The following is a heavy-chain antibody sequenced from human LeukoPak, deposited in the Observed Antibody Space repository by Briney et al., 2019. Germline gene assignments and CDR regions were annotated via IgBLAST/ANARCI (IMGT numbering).Heavy chain of an antibody. D-gene: IGHD6-13*01. J-gene: IGHJ4*02. CDR2: IKQDGSER. V-gene: IGHV3-7*05. CDR1: GFTFSSYW. Sequence: GGSLRLSCAASGFTFSSYWMNWVRQAPGKGLEWVANIKQDGSERYYVDSVKGRFTISRDNSKNTLYLQMHSLRAEDTAVYYCVKDYATIAAAANPLFDYWGQGALVTVSS. CDR3: VKDYATIAAAANPLFDY.